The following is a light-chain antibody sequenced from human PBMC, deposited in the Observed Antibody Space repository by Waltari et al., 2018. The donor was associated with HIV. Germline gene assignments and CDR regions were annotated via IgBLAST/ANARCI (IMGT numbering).Light chain of an antibody. J-gene: IGKJ3*01. CDR3: QQSYRAPLP. CDR2: AAS. CDR1: QSIGNF. Sequence: DIQMTQSPSSLSASVGDRLTMTCRASQSIGNFLNRYQQGPGKAPKLLIYAASSLQSGVPSRFSGSGSGTDFTLTISSLQPDDFATYYCQQSYRAPLPFGPGTKVDIK. V-gene: IGKV1-39*01.